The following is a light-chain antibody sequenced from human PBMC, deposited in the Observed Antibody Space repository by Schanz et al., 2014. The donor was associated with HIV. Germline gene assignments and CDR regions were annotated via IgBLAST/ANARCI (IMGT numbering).Light chain of an antibody. CDR3: AAWDDSLNGLYV. CDR1: SSNFRSNA. V-gene: IGLV1-44*01. Sequence: QSVLTQPPSASGTPGQRVTISCSGSSSNFRSNAVNWYQQLPGTAPKLVIYNTYHRPSGVPDRFSGSQSGASASLAISGLQSEDETDYYCAAWDDSLNGLYVFGTGTKLTVL. J-gene: IGLJ1*01. CDR2: NTY.